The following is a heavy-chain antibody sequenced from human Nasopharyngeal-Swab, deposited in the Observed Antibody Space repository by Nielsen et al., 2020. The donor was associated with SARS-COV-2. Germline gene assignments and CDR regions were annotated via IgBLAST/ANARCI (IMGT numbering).Heavy chain of an antibody. Sequence: GGSLRLSCAASGFTFSSYGMHWVRQAPGKGLEWEAFIRYDGSNKYYADSVKGRFTISRDNSKNTLYLQMNSLRAEDTAVYYCAKDGAYDTMIVVVIKGPAFDIWGQGTMVTVSS. D-gene: IGHD3-22*01. CDR1: GFTFSSYG. J-gene: IGHJ3*02. V-gene: IGHV3-30*02. CDR3: AKDGAYDTMIVVVIKGPAFDI. CDR2: IRYDGSNK.